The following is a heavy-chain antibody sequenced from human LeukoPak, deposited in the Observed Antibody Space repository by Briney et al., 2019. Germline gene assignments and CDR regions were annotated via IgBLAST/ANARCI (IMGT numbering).Heavy chain of an antibody. CDR1: GGTFSSYA. Sequence: GDSVKVSCKASGGTFSSYAISWVRQAPGQGLEWMGGIIPIFGTANYAQKFQGRVTITTDESTSTAYMELSSLRSEDTAVYYCARGIAARQVYYYYYMDVWGKGTTVTVSS. V-gene: IGHV1-69*05. CDR3: ARGIAARQVYYYYYMDV. J-gene: IGHJ6*03. D-gene: IGHD6-6*01. CDR2: IIPIFGTA.